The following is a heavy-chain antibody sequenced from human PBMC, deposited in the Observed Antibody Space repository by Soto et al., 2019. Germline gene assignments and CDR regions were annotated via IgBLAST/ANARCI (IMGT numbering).Heavy chain of an antibody. Sequence: VGSLRLSCAASGFTFSSDWMNWVRQSPGKGLEWVSRIISGGTRATYADFVKGRFTITRDNAKNTLYLQMHSLTADDTAVYYCARERTSKGGMDIWGQGTTVTVSS. CDR3: ARERTSKGGMDI. CDR2: IISGGTRA. V-gene: IGHV3-74*01. CDR1: GFTFSSDW. J-gene: IGHJ6*02.